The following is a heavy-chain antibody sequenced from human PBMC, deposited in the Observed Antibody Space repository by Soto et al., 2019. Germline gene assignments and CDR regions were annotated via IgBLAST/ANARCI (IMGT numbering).Heavy chain of an antibody. Sequence: SETLSLTCTVSGDSITSGGYLWIWIRQPPGQGLEWLGHIHHSGRTYYSQSITSRVTISMDGSNDRFSLRRTSVTAGDTAVYYCARGQYCSGGSCSSEHFPYWGQGTPVTVSS. D-gene: IGHD2-15*01. J-gene: IGHJ4*02. CDR1: GDSITSGGYL. CDR2: IHHSGRT. V-gene: IGHV4-30-2*01. CDR3: ARGQYCSGGSCSSEHFPY.